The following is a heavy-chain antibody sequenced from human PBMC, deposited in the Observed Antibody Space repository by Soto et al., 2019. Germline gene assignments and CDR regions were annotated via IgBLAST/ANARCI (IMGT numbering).Heavy chain of an antibody. D-gene: IGHD3-10*01. CDR3: AKGSFGWENYYNRDQGNWFDP. V-gene: IGHV3-23*01. J-gene: IGHJ5*02. CDR1: GFTFSDHV. Sequence: EVQLLESGGDLVQPGGSLRLSCVASGFTFSDHVMSWVRQAPGKGLEWVSSISSNGAGTFYANSVKGRFTISRDNSKNTLYLQMNYLRAEDTAVYSCAKGSFGWENYYNRDQGNWFDPWGQGTLVTVSS. CDR2: ISSNGAGT.